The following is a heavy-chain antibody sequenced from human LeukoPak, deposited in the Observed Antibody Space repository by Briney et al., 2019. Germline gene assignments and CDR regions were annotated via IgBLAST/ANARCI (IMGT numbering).Heavy chain of an antibody. V-gene: IGHV3-21*01. D-gene: IGHD6-13*01. CDR1: GFTFSSYS. CDR2: MSGSSNYI. Sequence: GSLRLSCAASGFTFSSYSMNWVRQAPEKGLEWVSFMSGSSNYIYYADSVKGRFTISRDNAKNSLYLQMNRLRAEDTAVYYCARVGSTWSYFDYWGQGTLVTVSS. CDR3: ARVGSTWSYFDY. J-gene: IGHJ4*02.